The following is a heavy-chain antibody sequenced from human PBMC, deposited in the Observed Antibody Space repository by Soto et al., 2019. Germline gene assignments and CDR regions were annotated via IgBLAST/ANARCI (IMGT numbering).Heavy chain of an antibody. Sequence: GIRRVSCAVAGCSFDSPWISRVRQAPGKGLDWVANIKEDGSEKYYVDSLKGRFTISRDNAKNSLFLQMKSLRAEDTAVYYCARDGPNISLWPFEYWGQGIEVTVSS. CDR1: GCSFDSPW. CDR3: ARDGPNISLWPFEY. V-gene: IGHV3-7*01. CDR2: IKEDGSEK. J-gene: IGHJ4*02.